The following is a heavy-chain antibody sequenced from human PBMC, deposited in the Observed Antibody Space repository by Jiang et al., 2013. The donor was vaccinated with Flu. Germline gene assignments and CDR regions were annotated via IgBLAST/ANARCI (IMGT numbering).Heavy chain of an antibody. Sequence: LLKPSETLSLTCTVSGGSISSSSYYWGWIRQPPGKGLEWIGSIYYSGSTYYNPSLRSRVTISVDTSKNQFSLKLSSVTAADTAVYYCASLDTAVAGQFDYWGQGTLVTVSS. V-gene: IGHV4-39*01. CDR2: IYYSGST. D-gene: IGHD6-19*01. J-gene: IGHJ4*02. CDR1: GGSISSSSYY. CDR3: ASLDTAVAGQFDY.